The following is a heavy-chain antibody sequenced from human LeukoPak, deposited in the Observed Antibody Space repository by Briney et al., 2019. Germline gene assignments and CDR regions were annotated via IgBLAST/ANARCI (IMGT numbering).Heavy chain of an antibody. D-gene: IGHD2-2*01. CDR3: ARCAVYCSSTSCYHRDGMDV. CDR1: GYSFTSYW. J-gene: IGHJ6*04. Sequence: GESLKISCKGSGYSFTSYWISWVRPMPGKGLEWMGRIDPSDSYTNYSPSFQGHVTISADKSISTAYLQWSSLKASDTAMYYCARCAVYCSSTSCYHRDGMDVWGKGTTVTVSS. V-gene: IGHV5-10-1*01. CDR2: IDPSDSYT.